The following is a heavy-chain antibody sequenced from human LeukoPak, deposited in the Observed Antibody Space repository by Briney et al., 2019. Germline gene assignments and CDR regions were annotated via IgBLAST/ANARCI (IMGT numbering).Heavy chain of an antibody. CDR1: GHTFTNNG. J-gene: IGHJ4*02. Sequence: ASVKVSCKSSGHTFTNNGFSWVRQAPGQGLEWMGWISAYNGNTSYAHKIQGRVTLTTDTSTSTVYMELRSLRSDDTAVYYCATSSYGDFPLDYWGQGTLV. CDR3: ATSSYGDFPLDY. D-gene: IGHD2-21*01. CDR2: ISAYNGNT. V-gene: IGHV1-18*01.